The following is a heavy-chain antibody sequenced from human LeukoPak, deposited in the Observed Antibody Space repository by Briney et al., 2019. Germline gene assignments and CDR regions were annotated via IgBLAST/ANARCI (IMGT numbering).Heavy chain of an antibody. D-gene: IGHD1-26*01. CDR2: ISGDGGST. V-gene: IGHV3-43*02. CDR3: AKDQETGSYFAFDI. CDR1: GFTFEVYA. J-gene: IGHJ3*02. Sequence: GGSLRLSCAASGFTFEVYAMPWVRQAQGKGLEWVSLISGDGGSTYYADSVKGRFTISGDNSKNSLYLQMNSLRTEDTALYYCAKDQETGSYFAFDIWGQGTMVTVSS.